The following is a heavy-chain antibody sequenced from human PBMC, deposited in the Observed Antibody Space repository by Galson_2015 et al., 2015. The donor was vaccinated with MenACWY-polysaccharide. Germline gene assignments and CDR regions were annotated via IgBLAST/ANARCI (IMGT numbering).Heavy chain of an antibody. J-gene: IGHJ4*02. CDR3: ARGGNWNDPPSRENFDY. D-gene: IGHD1-20*01. CDR2: IIPILGIA. CDR1: GGTFSSYT. V-gene: IGHV1-69*02. Sequence: SVKVSCKASGGTFSSYTISWVRQAPGQGLEWMGRIIPILGIANYAQKFQGRVTITADKSTSTAYMELSSLRSEDTAVYYCARGGNWNDPPSRENFDYWGQGTLVTVSS.